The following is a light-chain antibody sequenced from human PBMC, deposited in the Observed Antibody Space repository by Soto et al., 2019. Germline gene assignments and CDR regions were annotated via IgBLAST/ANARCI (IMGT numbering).Light chain of an antibody. CDR3: SSYXSSSTPNYV. CDR2: DVS. CDR1: SSDVGGYNY. Sequence: QSVLTQPASVSGSPGQSITISCTGTSSDVGGYNYVSWYQQHPGKAPKLMIYDVSNRPSGVSNRFSGSKSGNTASLTISGLQXEDEXDYYCSSYXSSSTPNYVFGTGTKVTVL. J-gene: IGLJ1*01. V-gene: IGLV2-14*01.